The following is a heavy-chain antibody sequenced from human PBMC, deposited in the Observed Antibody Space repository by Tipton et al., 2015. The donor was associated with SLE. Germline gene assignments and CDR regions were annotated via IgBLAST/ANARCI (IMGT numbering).Heavy chain of an antibody. Sequence: TLSLTCTVSGGAISTFYWWWIRQSAGKGLEWIGRIYSSGRTNYNPSLKSRVTMSVDTSRKQFSLKLTSVTAADTAVYYCARRGWVDAFDIWGQGTMVIVSS. CDR2: IYSSGRT. D-gene: IGHD6-19*01. CDR3: ARRGWVDAFDI. V-gene: IGHV4-4*07. J-gene: IGHJ3*02. CDR1: GGAISTFY.